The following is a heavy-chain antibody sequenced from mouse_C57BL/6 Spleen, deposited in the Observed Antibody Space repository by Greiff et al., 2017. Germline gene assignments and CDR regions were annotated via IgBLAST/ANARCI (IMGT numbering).Heavy chain of an antibody. Sequence: VQLQESGPELVKPGASVKLSCKASGYTFTSYDINWVKQRPGQGLEWIGWIYPRDGSTKYNEKFKGKATLTVDTSSSTAYMELHSLTSEDSAVYFCARGDGYPFYAMDYWGQGTSVTVSS. D-gene: IGHD2-3*01. CDR3: ARGDGYPFYAMDY. V-gene: IGHV1-85*01. CDR1: GYTFTSYD. CDR2: IYPRDGST. J-gene: IGHJ4*01.